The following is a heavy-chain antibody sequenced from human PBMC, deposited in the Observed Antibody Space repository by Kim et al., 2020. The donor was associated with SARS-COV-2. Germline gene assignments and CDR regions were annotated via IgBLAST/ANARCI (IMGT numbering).Heavy chain of an antibody. CDR2: IRSKAYGGTT. V-gene: IGHV3-49*04. CDR3: TRETAGGGSFDY. D-gene: IGHD3-16*01. CDR1: GFTFGDYA. Sequence: GGSLRLSCTASGFTFGDYAMSWVRQAPGKGLEWVGFIRSKAYGGTTEYAASVKGRFTISRDDSKSIAYLQMNSLKTEDTAVYYCTRETAGGGSFDYWGQGTLVTVS. J-gene: IGHJ4*02.